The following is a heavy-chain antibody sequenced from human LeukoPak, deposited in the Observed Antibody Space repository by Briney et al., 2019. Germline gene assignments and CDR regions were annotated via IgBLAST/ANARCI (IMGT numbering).Heavy chain of an antibody. CDR1: GFTFSDYY. CDR2: ISSSSSTI. J-gene: IGHJ4*02. D-gene: IGHD5-18*01. V-gene: IGHV3-11*04. Sequence: GGSLRLSCAASGFTFSDYYMSWIRQAPGKGLEWVSYISSSSSTIYYADSVKGRFTISRDNAKNSLYLQMNSLRAADTAVYYCARVSHTAMAYFDYWGQGTLVTVSS. CDR3: ARVSHTAMAYFDY.